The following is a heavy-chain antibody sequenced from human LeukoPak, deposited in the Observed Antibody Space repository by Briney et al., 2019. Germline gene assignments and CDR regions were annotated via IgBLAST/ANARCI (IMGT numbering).Heavy chain of an antibody. CDR3: ASLRGYCSGGSCYSPDASDI. D-gene: IGHD2-15*01. CDR2: INHSGST. CDR1: GGSFSGYY. J-gene: IGHJ3*02. Sequence: SETLSLTCAVYGGSFSGYYWSWIRQPPGKGLEWIGEINHSGSTNYNPSLKSRVTISVDTSKNQFSLKLSSVTAADTAVYYCASLRGYCSGGSCYSPDASDIWGQGTMVTVSS. V-gene: IGHV4-34*01.